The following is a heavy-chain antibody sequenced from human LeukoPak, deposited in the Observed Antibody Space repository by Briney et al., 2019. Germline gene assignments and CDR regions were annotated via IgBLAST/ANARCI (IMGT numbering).Heavy chain of an antibody. CDR2: INWNSGFI. CDR1: GFKFDDYA. V-gene: IGHV3-9*01. Sequence: PGRSLRLSCAASGFKFDDYAMHWVRQTPGKGLEWVASINWNSGFIDYGDSVKGRVTISRDNAKNSLHLQMNSLRPEDTALYYCVKDRGSMATTLTIGYGMDVWGQGTRSPSP. J-gene: IGHJ6*02. CDR3: VKDRGSMATTLTIGYGMDV. D-gene: IGHD5-12*01.